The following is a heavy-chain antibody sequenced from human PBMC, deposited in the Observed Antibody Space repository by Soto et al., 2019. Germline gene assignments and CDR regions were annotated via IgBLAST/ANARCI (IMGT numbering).Heavy chain of an antibody. CDR1: GFTFSSYG. V-gene: IGHV3-30*18. CDR2: ISYDGSNK. D-gene: IGHD5-18*01. CDR3: AKDRNTAMAEGYFDY. J-gene: IGHJ4*02. Sequence: QVQLVESGGGVVQPGRSLRLSCAASGFTFSSYGMHWVRQAPGKGLEWVAVISYDGSNKYYADSVKGRFTISRDNSKNTLYLQMNSLRAEDTAVYYCAKDRNTAMAEGYFDYWGQGTLVTVSS.